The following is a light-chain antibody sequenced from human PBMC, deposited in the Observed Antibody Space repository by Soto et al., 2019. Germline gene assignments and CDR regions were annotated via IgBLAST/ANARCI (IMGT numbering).Light chain of an antibody. CDR1: SSDVGGYNY. CDR3: ISYGSTGTRDV. J-gene: IGLJ1*01. CDR2: EVS. V-gene: IGLV2-14*01. Sequence: QSVLTQPASVSGSPGQSITISCTGTSSDVGGYNYVSWYQQHPGKAPKHMIYEVSNRPSGVSNRFSGTKSGNTASLTISGLQAEDESDYFFISYGSTGTRDVFLTGTKVTVL.